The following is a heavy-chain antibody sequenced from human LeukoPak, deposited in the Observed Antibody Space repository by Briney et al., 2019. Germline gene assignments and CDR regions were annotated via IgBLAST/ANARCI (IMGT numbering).Heavy chain of an antibody. D-gene: IGHD3-22*01. J-gene: IGHJ6*02. CDR2: IIPIFGTA. CDR1: GGTFSSYA. Sequence: ASVKVSCKASGGTFSSYAISWVRQAPGQGLEWMGGIIPIFGTANYAQKFQGRVTITADESTSTAYMELGSLRSEDRAVEYLVKHPPVDATSDYYYPYSYYYGMDVWGQGTTVTVSS. CDR3: VKHPPVDATSDYYYPYSYYYGMDV. V-gene: IGHV1-69*13.